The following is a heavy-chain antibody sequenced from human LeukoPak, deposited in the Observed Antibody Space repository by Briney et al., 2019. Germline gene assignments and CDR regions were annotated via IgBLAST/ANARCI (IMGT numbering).Heavy chain of an antibody. J-gene: IGHJ4*02. Sequence: GTLRLSCAASGFNFSSYTMHWVRQAPGKGLEWVAVISYDGSNKYYADSVKGRFTISRYNSKNTLYLQMNSLRAEDTAVYYCARVTAVAETYWGQGTLVTVSS. CDR2: ISYDGSNK. D-gene: IGHD6-19*01. CDR1: GFNFSSYT. V-gene: IGHV3-30*04. CDR3: ARVTAVAETY.